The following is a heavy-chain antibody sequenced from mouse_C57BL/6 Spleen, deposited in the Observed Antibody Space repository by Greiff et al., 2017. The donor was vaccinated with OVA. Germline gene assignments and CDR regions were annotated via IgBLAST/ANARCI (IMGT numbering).Heavy chain of an antibody. CDR1: GYTFTSYW. CDR2: IHPNSGST. V-gene: IGHV1-64*01. J-gene: IGHJ3*01. Sequence: VQLQQSGAELVKPGASVKLSCKASGYTFTSYWMHWVKQRPGQGLEWIGMIHPNSGSTNYNEKFKSKATLTVDKSSSTAYMQLSSLTSEDSAVYYCARGGKGGAWFAYWGQGTLVTVSA. CDR3: ARGGKGGAWFAY. D-gene: IGHD1-3*01.